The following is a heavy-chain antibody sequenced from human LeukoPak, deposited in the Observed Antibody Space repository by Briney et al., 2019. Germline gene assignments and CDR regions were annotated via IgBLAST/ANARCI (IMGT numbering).Heavy chain of an antibody. CDR3: ARGVYSGYAS. Sequence: PSETLSLTCAVYGGSFSGYYWSWIRQPPGKGLGWIGEINHSGSTNYNPSLKSRVTISVDTSKNQFSLKLSSVTAADTAVYYCARGVYSGYASWGQGTLVTVSS. CDR1: GGSFSGYY. J-gene: IGHJ4*02. V-gene: IGHV4-34*01. D-gene: IGHD5-12*01. CDR2: INHSGST.